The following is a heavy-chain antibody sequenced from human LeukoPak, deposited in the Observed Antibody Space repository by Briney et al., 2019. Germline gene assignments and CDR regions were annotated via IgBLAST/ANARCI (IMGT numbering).Heavy chain of an antibody. D-gene: IGHD3-3*01. CDR1: GYTFTGYY. CDR2: ISAYNGNT. J-gene: IGHJ4*02. V-gene: IGHV1-18*04. Sequence: ASVKVSCKASGYTFTGYYMHWVRQAPGQGLEWMGWISAYNGNTNYAQKLQGRVTMTTDTSTSTAYMELRSLRSDDTAVYYCARDVYYDFWSGYYTDYWGQGTLVTVSS. CDR3: ARDVYYDFWSGYYTDY.